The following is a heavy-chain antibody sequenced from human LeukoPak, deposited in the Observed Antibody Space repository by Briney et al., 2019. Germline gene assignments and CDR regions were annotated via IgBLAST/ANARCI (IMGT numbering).Heavy chain of an antibody. CDR1: GYSFTNYW. Sequence: GESLKISCKGSGYSFTNYWIGWVRQMPGKGLEWMGIIYPGDSDTTYSPSFQGHVTISADKSISTAYPQWSSLRAADTAMYYCARRVGDHSGYSYYFDYWGQGTLVTVSS. J-gene: IGHJ4*02. D-gene: IGHD4-23*01. V-gene: IGHV5-51*01. CDR3: ARRVGDHSGYSYYFDY. CDR2: IYPGDSDT.